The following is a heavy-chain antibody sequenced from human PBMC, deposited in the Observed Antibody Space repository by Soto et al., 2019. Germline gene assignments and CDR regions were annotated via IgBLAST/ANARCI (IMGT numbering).Heavy chain of an antibody. CDR3: ASHDYDFWSGYYSGAFDI. CDR2: IIPILGIA. CDR1: GGTFRSNT. J-gene: IGHJ3*02. D-gene: IGHD3-3*01. Sequence: ASVKPSCKDCGGTFRSNTISWVRQAPKQGLEWMGRIIPILGIANYAQKFQGRVTITADKSTSTAYMELSSLRSEDTAVYYCASHDYDFWSGYYSGAFDIWGQGTMVTVSS. V-gene: IGHV1-69*02.